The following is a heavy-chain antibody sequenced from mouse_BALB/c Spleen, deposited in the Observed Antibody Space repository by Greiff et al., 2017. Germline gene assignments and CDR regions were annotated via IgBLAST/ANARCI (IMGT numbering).Heavy chain of an antibody. CDR2: INPSNGGT. CDR1: GYTFTSYY. J-gene: IGHJ2*01. CDR3: TRGGDITTALDY. D-gene: IGHD1-2*01. V-gene: IGHV1S81*02. Sequence: VQLHQSGAELVKPGASVKLSCKASGYTFTSYYMYWVKQRPGQGLEWIGEINPSNGGTNFNEKFKSKATLTVDKSSSTAYMQLSSLTSEDSAVYYCTRGGDITTALDYWGQGTTLTVSS.